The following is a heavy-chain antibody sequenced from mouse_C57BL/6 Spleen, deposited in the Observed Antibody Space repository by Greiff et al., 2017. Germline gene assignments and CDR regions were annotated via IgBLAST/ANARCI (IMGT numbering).Heavy chain of an antibody. CDR1: GYTFTSYW. Sequence: QVQLQQPGAELVRPGTSVKLSCKASGYTFTSYWMHWVKQRPGQGLEWIGVIDPSDSYTNYNQKFKGKATLTVDTSSSTAYMQLSSLTSEDSAVYYCARSRIETCDYWGQVTTLTVSS. V-gene: IGHV1-59*01. CDR2: IDPSDSYT. J-gene: IGHJ2*01. CDR3: ARSRIETCDY.